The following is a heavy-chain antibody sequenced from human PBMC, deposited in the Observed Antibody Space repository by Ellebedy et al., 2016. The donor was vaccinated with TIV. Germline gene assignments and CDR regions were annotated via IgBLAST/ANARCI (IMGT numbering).Heavy chain of an antibody. CDR3: AALPTY. CDR1: GFTLTNSA. CDR2: IAVGGDKT. Sequence: AASVQVSCKASGFTLTNSAIQWVRQPRGHRREWIGWIAVGGDKTHYAQKFQARVTITRDMSTKTAYMELSSLRSDGTAIYCCAALPTYWGQGTLVTVSS. V-gene: IGHV1-58*02. J-gene: IGHJ4*02.